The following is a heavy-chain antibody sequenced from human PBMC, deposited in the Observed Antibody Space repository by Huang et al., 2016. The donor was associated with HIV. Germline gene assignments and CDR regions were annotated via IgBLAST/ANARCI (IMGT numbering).Heavy chain of an antibody. Sequence: QVQLVESGGGVVLHGRFLRLSCEVSGFTFRTYAMHWVRQAAGKGLEGVAVISRDGSDTYYVDSVKGRFTISRDKFKNTVYLGMNSLGAEDTAVYCCTREPRAFSYGYFDYWGQGTLVTVSA. J-gene: IGHJ4*02. D-gene: IGHD3-16*01. CDR3: TREPRAFSYGYFDY. V-gene: IGHV3-30-3*01. CDR2: ISRDGSDT. CDR1: GFTFRTYA.